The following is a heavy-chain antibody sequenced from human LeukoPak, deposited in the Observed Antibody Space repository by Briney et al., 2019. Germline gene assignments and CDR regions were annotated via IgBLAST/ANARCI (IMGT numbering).Heavy chain of an antibody. D-gene: IGHD1-7*01. J-gene: IGHJ6*02. CDR2: IYHSGST. CDR1: GGSISSGGYS. Sequence: SETLSLTCAVSGGSISSGGYSWSWIRQPPGKGLEWIGYIYHSGSTYYNPSLKSRVTISVDTSKNQFSLKLSSVAAADTAVYYCARDNWNYGSSMDVWGQGTTVTVSS. CDR3: ARDNWNYGSSMDV. V-gene: IGHV4-30-2*01.